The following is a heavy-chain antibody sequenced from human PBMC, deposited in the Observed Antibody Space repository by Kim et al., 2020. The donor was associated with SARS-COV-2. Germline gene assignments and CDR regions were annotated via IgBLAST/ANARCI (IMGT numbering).Heavy chain of an antibody. CDR2: IYSGGST. CDR3: AREIRNIVATIRYFDY. Sequence: GGSLRLSCAASGFTVSSNYMSWVRQAPGKGLEWVSVIYSGGSTYYADSVKGRFTISRDNSKNTLYLQMNSLRAEDTAVYYCAREIRNIVATIRYFDYWGQGTLVTVSS. D-gene: IGHD5-12*01. V-gene: IGHV3-66*01. CDR1: GFTVSSNY. J-gene: IGHJ4*02.